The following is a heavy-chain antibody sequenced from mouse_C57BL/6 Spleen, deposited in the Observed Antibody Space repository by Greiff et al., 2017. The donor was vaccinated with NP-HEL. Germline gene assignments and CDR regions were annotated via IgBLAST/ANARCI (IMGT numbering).Heavy chain of an antibody. Sequence: QVQLQQPGAELVRPGSSVKLSCKASGYTFTSYWMHWVKQRPIQGLEWIGNIDPSDSETHYNQKFKDKATLTVDKSSSTAYMQLSSLTSEDSAVYSGARDYGSSSYNDAMDYWGQGTSVTVSS. CDR3: ARDYGSSSYNDAMDY. CDR2: IDPSDSET. CDR1: GYTFTSYW. D-gene: IGHD1-1*01. V-gene: IGHV1-52*01. J-gene: IGHJ4*01.